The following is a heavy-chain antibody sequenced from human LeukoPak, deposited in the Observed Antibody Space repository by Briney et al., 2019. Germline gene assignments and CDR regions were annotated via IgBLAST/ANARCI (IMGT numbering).Heavy chain of an antibody. D-gene: IGHD1-26*01. J-gene: IGHJ3*02. CDR2: INSDGSST. CDR1: RFTFSSYG. V-gene: IGHV3-74*01. CDR3: ARTIGSKSAFDI. Sequence: GGSLRLSCAAPRFTFSSYGMHWVRQAPGKGLVWVSRINSDGSSTTYADSVKGRFTISRDNAKNTLYLQMNSLRAEDTAVYYCARTIGSKSAFDIWGQGTMVTVS.